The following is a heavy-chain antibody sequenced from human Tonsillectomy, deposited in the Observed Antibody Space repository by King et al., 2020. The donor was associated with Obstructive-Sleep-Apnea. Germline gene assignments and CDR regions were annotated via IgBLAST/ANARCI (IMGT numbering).Heavy chain of an antibody. J-gene: IGHJ2*01. CDR3: VAEQQVVNWYFDL. CDR2: IYYSGST. V-gene: IGHV4-39*07. Sequence: QLQESGPGLVKPSETLSLTCTVSGGSISSSSYYWGWIRQPPGKGLEWIGSIYYSGSTYYNPSLKSRVTISVDTSKNQFSLKLSSLTAADTAVYYCVAEQQVVNWYFDLWGRGTLVTVSS. CDR1: GGSISSSSYY. D-gene: IGHD6-13*01.